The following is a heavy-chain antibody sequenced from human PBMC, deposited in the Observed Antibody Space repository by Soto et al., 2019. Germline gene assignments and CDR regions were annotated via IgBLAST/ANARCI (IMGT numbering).Heavy chain of an antibody. CDR2: IWYDGSNK. Sequence: GGSLRLSCAASGFTFNTYGMHWVRQAPGKGLEWVAVIWYDGSNKYYADSVKGRFTISRDNPKNTLYLQMNSLRAEDTAMYYCATFGDYVFEYWGLGTLVTVSS. CDR1: GFTFNTYG. D-gene: IGHD4-17*01. CDR3: ATFGDYVFEY. V-gene: IGHV3-33*01. J-gene: IGHJ4*02.